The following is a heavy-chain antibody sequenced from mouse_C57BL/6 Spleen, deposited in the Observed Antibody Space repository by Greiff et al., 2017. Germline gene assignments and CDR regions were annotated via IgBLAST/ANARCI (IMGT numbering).Heavy chain of an antibody. D-gene: IGHD2-1*01. Sequence: EVKLQESGGGLVQPGGSMKLSCVASGFTFSNYWMNWVRQSPEKGLEWVAQIRLKSDNYATHYAESVKGRFTISRDDSKSSVYLQMNNLRAEDTGIYYCTAGLIYYGNYGAMDYWGQGTSVTVSS. J-gene: IGHJ4*01. V-gene: IGHV6-3*01. CDR3: TAGLIYYGNYGAMDY. CDR2: IRLKSDNYAT. CDR1: GFTFSNYW.